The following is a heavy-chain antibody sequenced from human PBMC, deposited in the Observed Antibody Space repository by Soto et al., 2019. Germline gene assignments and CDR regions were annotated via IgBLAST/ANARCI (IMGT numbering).Heavy chain of an antibody. CDR2: IWYDGSNK. J-gene: IGHJ6*02. CDR1: GFTFSSYG. Sequence: QVQLVESGGGVVQPGRSLRLSYAASGFTFSSYGMHWVRQAPGKGLEWVAVIWYDGSNKYYADSVKGRFTISRDNSKNTLYLQMNSLRAEDTAVYYCARDGGTDYYYYGMDVWGQGTTVTVSS. V-gene: IGHV3-33*01. D-gene: IGHD1-1*01. CDR3: ARDGGTDYYYYGMDV.